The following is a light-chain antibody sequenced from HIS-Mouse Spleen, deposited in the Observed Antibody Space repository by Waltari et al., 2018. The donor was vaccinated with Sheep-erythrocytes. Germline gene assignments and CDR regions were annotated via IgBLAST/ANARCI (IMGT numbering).Light chain of an antibody. J-gene: IGLJ3*02. CDR2: DVS. CDR3: SSYTSSSPWV. CDR1: SSDVGGYNY. Sequence: QTALTQPASVSGSPGQSITISCTGTSSDVGGYNYVSWYQQHPGKAPKLMIYDVSNRPSGVSNRFSGSKSGNTASLTISGLQAEDEVDYYCSSYTSSSPWVFGGGTKLTVL. V-gene: IGLV2-14*03.